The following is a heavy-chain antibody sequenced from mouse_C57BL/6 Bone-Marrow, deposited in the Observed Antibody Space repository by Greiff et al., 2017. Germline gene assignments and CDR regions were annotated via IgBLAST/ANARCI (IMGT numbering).Heavy chain of an antibody. CDR2: IDPSDSYT. Sequence: QVQLQQPVAELVKPGASVKLSCKASGYTFTSYWMQWVKQRPGQGLEWIGEIDPSDSYTNYNQKFKGKATLTVDTSSSTAYMQLSSLTSEDSAVYYCAREALPVLYWSFDVWGTGTTVPVSS. J-gene: IGHJ1*03. CDR1: GYTFTSYW. CDR3: AREALPVLYWSFDV. V-gene: IGHV1-50*01. D-gene: IGHD3-1*01.